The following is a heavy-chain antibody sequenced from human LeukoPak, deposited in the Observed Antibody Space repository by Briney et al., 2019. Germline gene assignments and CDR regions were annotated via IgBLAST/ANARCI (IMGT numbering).Heavy chain of an antibody. Sequence: GGSLRLSCAASGFSFSNAWTNWVRQAPGKGLEWVGRILSKTSGGTTDYATPVKGRFTISRDDSKNMLYLHMNSLQIEDTAVYYCADYYASGSYPPWGQGTLVTVSS. J-gene: IGHJ5*02. V-gene: IGHV3-15*07. D-gene: IGHD3-10*01. CDR3: ADYYASGSYPP. CDR1: GFSFSNAW. CDR2: ILSKTSGGTT.